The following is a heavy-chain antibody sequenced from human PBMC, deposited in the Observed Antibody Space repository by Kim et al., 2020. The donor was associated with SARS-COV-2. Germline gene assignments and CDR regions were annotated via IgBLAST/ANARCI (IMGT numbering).Heavy chain of an antibody. J-gene: IGHJ4*02. D-gene: IGHD3-22*01. CDR3: AKDRLVLTSTYYYDSSGYYYGRRGYYFDY. Sequence: GGSLRLSCAASGFTFSSYAMSWVRQAPGKGLEWVSAISGSGGSTYYADSVKGRFTISRDNSKNTLYLQMNSLRAEDTAVYYCAKDRLVLTSTYYYDSSGYYYGRRGYYFDYWGQGTLVTVSS. CDR2: ISGSGGST. V-gene: IGHV3-23*01. CDR1: GFTFSSYA.